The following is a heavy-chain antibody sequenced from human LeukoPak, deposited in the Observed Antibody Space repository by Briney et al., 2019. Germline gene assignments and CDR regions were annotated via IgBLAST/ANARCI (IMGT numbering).Heavy chain of an antibody. CDR2: ISGSGGNT. CDR3: AKAGSIRFDY. J-gene: IGHJ4*02. Sequence: GGSLRLSCAASGFTFSSYAMSWVRQAPGKGLEWVSGISGSGGNTYYADSVKGRFTISRDNSKNTLYVQINSLRAEDTAVYYCAKAGSIRFDYWGQGTLVTVFS. V-gene: IGHV3-23*01. CDR1: GFTFSSYA. D-gene: IGHD2-2*01.